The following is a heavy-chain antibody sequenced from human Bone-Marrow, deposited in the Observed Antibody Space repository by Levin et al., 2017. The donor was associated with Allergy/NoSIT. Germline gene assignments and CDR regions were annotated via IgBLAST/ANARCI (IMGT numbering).Heavy chain of an antibody. V-gene: IGHV3-48*02. D-gene: IGHD6-13*01. Sequence: GGSLRLSCAASGFTFSNSSMNWVRQAPGKGLEWVSYISDSSSSIFYADSVKGRFTISRDNAKNSLFLQMNSLRDEDTAVYYSARDCPHLSYSSTWYYYYGMDVWGQGTTVTVSS. CDR3: ARDCPHLSYSSTWYYYYGMDV. CDR1: GFTFSNSS. CDR2: ISDSSSSI. J-gene: IGHJ6*02.